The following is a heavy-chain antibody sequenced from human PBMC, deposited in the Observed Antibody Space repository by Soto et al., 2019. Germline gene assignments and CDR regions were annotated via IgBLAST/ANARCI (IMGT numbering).Heavy chain of an antibody. D-gene: IGHD1-26*01. Sequence: GGSLRLSCAASGFTFSNLAMSWARQAPGKGLEWVSGVGGVTRSTYYAASVKGRFTISRDDSKSTLYLQMNSLRAEDTAVYYCTKNQGVELVPLATVDWFDPWGQGSVVTVSS. CDR1: GFTFSNLA. CDR3: TKNQGVELVPLATVDWFDP. V-gene: IGHV3-23*01. CDR2: VGGVTRST. J-gene: IGHJ5*02.